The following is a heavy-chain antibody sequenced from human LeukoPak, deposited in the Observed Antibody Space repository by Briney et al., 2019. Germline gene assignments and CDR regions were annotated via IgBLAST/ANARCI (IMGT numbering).Heavy chain of an antibody. D-gene: IGHD3-10*01. CDR3: ARDRGAVNYYYNGMDV. CDR2: IYYSGST. CDR1: GGSISSYY. V-gene: IGHV4-59*12. J-gene: IGHJ6*02. Sequence: PSETLSLTCTVSGGSISSYYWSWIRQPPGKGLEWIGYIYYSGSTNYNPSLKSRVTISVDTSKNQFSLGLSSVTAADTAVYYCARDRGAVNYYYNGMDVWGQGTTVTVSS.